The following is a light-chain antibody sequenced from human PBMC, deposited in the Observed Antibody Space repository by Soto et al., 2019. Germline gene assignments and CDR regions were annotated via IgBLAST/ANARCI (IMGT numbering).Light chain of an antibody. Sequence: EIVRTQSPTQMSVSAGGRSALSCTARQSISDTLAWYQQKPGQAHRLLIYGACRRATGFPARFSGSGSGTDFTLTISSLQAEDFAVYYCQQYNNWPLFGQGTRLEIK. CDR2: GAC. CDR3: QQYNNWPL. V-gene: IGKV3-15*01. J-gene: IGKJ5*01. CDR1: QSISDT.